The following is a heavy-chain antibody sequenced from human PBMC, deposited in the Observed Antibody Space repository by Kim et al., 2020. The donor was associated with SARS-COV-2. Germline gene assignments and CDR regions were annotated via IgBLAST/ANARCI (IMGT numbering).Heavy chain of an antibody. CDR3: TKGATAYFDWLFRDH. J-gene: IGHJ5*02. V-gene: IGHV3-23*01. CDR2: IDDRGGST. CDR1: GFTFNTYA. Sequence: GGSLRLSCAASGFTFNTYAMSWVRQTPGKGLEWVSSIDDRGGSTYYAHSVKGRFTISRDNSKSTLNLQMNSLRADDTAVYYCTKGATAYFDWLFRDHWGQGPGVAVSS. D-gene: IGHD3-9*01.